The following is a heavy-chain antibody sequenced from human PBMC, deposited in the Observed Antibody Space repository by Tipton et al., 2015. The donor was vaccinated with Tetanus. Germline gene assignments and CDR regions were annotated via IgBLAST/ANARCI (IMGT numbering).Heavy chain of an antibody. Sequence: SLRLSCATSGLFFKNAWMNWVRQAPGKGLEWVGRIKSKTDGGTTDYAARVKDRFSISRDDSKNTLFLQMSSLRADDTAVYYCGARPAGGIAAPFDYWGQGTLVTVSS. CDR1: GLFFKNAW. V-gene: IGHV3-15*07. J-gene: IGHJ4*02. CDR3: GARPAGGIAAPFDY. CDR2: IKSKTDGGTT. D-gene: IGHD2-15*01.